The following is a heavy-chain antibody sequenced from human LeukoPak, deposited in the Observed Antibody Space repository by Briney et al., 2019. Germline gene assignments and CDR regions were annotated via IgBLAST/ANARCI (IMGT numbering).Heavy chain of an antibody. CDR2: ISSSGSTI. Sequence: PRGSLRHPCAASGFTFSDYYMSWIRQAPGKGLEWVSYISSSGSTIYYADSVKGLFTISRDNAKNTLYLQMNSLRAEDTAVYYCARLPDYGDHLLDHWGQGPVHRVSS. J-gene: IGHJ4*02. V-gene: IGHV3-11*04. CDR1: GFTFSDYY. CDR3: ARLPDYGDHLLDH. D-gene: IGHD4-17*01.